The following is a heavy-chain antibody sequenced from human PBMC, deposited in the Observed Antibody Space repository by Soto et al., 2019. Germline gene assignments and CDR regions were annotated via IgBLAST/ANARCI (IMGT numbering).Heavy chain of an antibody. Sequence: GASVKVSCKASGGTFSSYAISWVRQAPGQGLEWMGGIIPIFGTANYAQKFQGRVTITADESTSTAYMELSSLRSEDTAVYYCARDPHYGSGPFDPWGQGTLVTVSS. CDR1: GGTFSSYA. J-gene: IGHJ5*02. V-gene: IGHV1-69*13. CDR2: IIPIFGTA. CDR3: ARDPHYGSGPFDP. D-gene: IGHD3-10*01.